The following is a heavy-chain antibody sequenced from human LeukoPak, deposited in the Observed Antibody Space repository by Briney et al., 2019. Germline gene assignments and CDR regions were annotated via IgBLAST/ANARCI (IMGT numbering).Heavy chain of an antibody. J-gene: IGHJ4*02. V-gene: IGHV3-23*01. CDR3: ASRLGYCSGGSCYLDY. CDR1: GFSFSNYA. Sequence: QTGGSLRLSCAASGFSFSNYAMSWVRQAPGKGLEWVSTISGSGGSTYYADSVKGRFTISRDNSKNTLYLQMNSLRAEDTAVYYCASRLGYCSGGSCYLDYWGQGTLVTVSS. CDR2: ISGSGGST. D-gene: IGHD2-15*01.